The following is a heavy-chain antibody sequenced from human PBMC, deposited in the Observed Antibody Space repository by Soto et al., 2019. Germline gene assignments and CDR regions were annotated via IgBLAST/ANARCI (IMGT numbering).Heavy chain of an antibody. CDR1: GGSISSGGYY. J-gene: IGHJ3*02. D-gene: IGHD3-22*01. CDR2: IYYSGST. CDR3: AREDYDSAFDI. V-gene: IGHV4-31*03. Sequence: QVQLQESGPGLVKPSQTLSLTCTVSGGSISSGGYYWSWIRQHPGKGLEWIGYIYYSGSTYYNPSLKSXXTXSXXTSKNQFSLKLSSVTAADTAVYYCAREDYDSAFDIGGQGTMVTVSS.